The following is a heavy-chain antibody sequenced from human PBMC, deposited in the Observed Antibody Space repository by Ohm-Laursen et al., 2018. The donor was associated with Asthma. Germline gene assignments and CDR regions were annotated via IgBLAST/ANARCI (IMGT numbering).Heavy chain of an antibody. D-gene: IGHD2-2*01. V-gene: IGHV3-53*01. CDR2: IYSGGST. J-gene: IGHJ4*02. Sequence: SLRLSCTAPGLTVSSKYMSWVRQAPGKGLEWVSVIYSGGSTYYADSVKGRFTISRDNSKNTLYLQMNSLRAEDTAVYYCARGYCTITSCYGGIDYWGQGTLVTVSS. CDR3: ARGYCTITSCYGGIDY. CDR1: GLTVSSKY.